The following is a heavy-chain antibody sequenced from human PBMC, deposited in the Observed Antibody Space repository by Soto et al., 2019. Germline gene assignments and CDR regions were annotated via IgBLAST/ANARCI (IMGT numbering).Heavy chain of an antibody. V-gene: IGHV4-39*01. D-gene: IGHD2-2*01. J-gene: IGHJ6*02. CDR3: ARRSIVVVPVASGYGWGMDV. Sequence: QLQLQESGPGLVKPSETLSLTCTVSGGSISSSNYYWGWIRQPPGKGLEWIGTISYSGTSYYNPSLKGRVLISVDTSKNQFSLKVTSAAAADTAVYYCARRSIVVVPVASGYGWGMDVWGQGTTVTVSS. CDR2: ISYSGTS. CDR1: GGSISSSNYY.